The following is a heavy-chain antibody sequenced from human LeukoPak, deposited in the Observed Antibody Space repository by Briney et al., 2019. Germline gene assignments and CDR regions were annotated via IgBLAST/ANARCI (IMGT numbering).Heavy chain of an antibody. V-gene: IGHV3-7*01. CDR1: GFTFSIYW. Sequence: GGSLRLSCAGSGFTFSIYWMSWVRQAPGKGLEWVANIKQDGREKHYVDSVKGRFTVSRDNAKNSLYLQMDSLRAEDTAVYYCVRKNAFDMWGQGTVVTVSS. CDR3: VRKNAFDM. CDR2: IKQDGREK. J-gene: IGHJ3*02.